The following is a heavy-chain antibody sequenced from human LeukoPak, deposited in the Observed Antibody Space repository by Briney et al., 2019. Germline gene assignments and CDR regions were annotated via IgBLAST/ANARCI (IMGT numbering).Heavy chain of an antibody. Sequence: PSETLSLTCTVSGDSISSYYYSWIRQPAGKGLEWIGHIYISGSTNYNPSLKSRVTMSVDTSKNQFSLKLSSVTAADTAVYYCARDRSSGWLRYYFDYWGQGTLVTVSS. D-gene: IGHD6-19*01. V-gene: IGHV4-4*07. CDR2: IYISGST. J-gene: IGHJ4*02. CDR1: GDSISSYY. CDR3: ARDRSSGWLRYYFDY.